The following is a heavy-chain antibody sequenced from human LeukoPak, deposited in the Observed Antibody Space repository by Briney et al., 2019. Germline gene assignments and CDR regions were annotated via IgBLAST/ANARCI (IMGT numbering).Heavy chain of an antibody. Sequence: PGGSLRLSCAASGFTFSDYNMNWVRQAPGKGLEWVSYISSSGSTIYYADSVKGRFTISRDNAKNSLYVQMNSLRAEDTAVYYCARDRYYGSGSFDYWGQGTLVTVSS. D-gene: IGHD3-10*01. CDR2: ISSSGSTI. V-gene: IGHV3-48*04. CDR3: ARDRYYGSGSFDY. J-gene: IGHJ4*02. CDR1: GFTFSDYN.